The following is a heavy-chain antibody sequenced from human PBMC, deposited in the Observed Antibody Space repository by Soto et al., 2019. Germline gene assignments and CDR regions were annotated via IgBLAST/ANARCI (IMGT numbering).Heavy chain of an antibody. V-gene: IGHV3-48*02. CDR3: ARGDRFRCSGDRCFSDGLFLS. Sequence: EVQLVESGGGLVQRGGSLRLSCAASGFTFGIYSMNWVRQAPGKGLEWISYINGSSSTMYYADSVKGRFIISRDNADNSLYLQMNSLRDADTAVYYCARGDRFRCSGDRCFSDGLFLSWVQGTLVSGSS. CDR2: INGSSSTM. D-gene: IGHD2-15*01. CDR1: GFTFGIYS. J-gene: IGHJ5*02.